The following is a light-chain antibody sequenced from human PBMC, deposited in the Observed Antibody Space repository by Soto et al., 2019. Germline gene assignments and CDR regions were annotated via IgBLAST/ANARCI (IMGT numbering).Light chain of an antibody. V-gene: IGKV3-20*01. Sequence: EIVLTQSPGTLSLSPGERATLSCRASQSVSSSYLAWYQQKPGQAPRLLIYGASSRATGIPDRFSGSGSGTDFTLTISRLEPEDFALYYCQRYGSSLWTFGQGTKWIS. CDR3: QRYGSSLWT. CDR2: GAS. J-gene: IGKJ1*01. CDR1: QSVSSSY.